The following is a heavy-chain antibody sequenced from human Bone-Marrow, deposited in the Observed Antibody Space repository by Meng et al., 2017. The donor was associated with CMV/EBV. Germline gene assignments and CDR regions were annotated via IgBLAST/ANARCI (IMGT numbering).Heavy chain of an antibody. V-gene: IGHV3-30-3*01. CDR3: ARERTGTFEY. CDR2: ISYDGSNK. CDR1: GFTFSSYA. Sequence: GGSLRLSCAASGFTFSSYAMHWVRQAPGKGLEGVAVISYDGSNKYYADSVKGRFTISRDNAKNSLYLQMNSLRAEDTAVYYCARERTGTFEYWGQGTLVTVSS. J-gene: IGHJ4*02. D-gene: IGHD1-1*01.